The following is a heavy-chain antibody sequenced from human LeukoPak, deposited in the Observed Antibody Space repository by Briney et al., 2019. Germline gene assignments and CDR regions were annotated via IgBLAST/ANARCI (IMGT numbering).Heavy chain of an antibody. CDR2: IYYSGST. J-gene: IGHJ2*01. CDR1: GDSISSSNYY. V-gene: IGHV4-39*01. CDR3: ARQRGGGYWYFDL. Sequence: PPETLSLTCTVSGDSISSSNYYWGWVRQPPGKGLEWIGIIYYSGSTYYNPSLKSRVTISVDTSKNLFSLKLTSVTAADTAVYYCARQRGGGYWYFDLWGRGTLVTVSS.